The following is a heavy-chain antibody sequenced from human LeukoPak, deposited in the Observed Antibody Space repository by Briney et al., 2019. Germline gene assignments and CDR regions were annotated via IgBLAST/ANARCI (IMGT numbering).Heavy chain of an antibody. CDR1: GYTFTSYD. D-gene: IGHD3-10*01. CDR2: MNPNSGNT. CDR3: ARVRDIITMVRGGHSDY. V-gene: IGHV1-8*01. J-gene: IGHJ4*02. Sequence: ASVKVSCKASGYTFTSYDINWVRQATGQGLEWMGWMNPNSGNTGYAQKFQGRVTMTRNTSISTAYMELSSLRSEDTAVYYCARVRDIITMVRGGHSDYWGQGTLVTVSS.